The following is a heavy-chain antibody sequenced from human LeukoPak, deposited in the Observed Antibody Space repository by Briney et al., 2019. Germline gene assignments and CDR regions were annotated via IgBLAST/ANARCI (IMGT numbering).Heavy chain of an antibody. J-gene: IGHJ4*02. CDR1: GFTFSTYA. D-gene: IGHD3-10*01. CDR3: ARGSITMVRGLIIAFDS. Sequence: GGSLRLSCAASGFTFSTYAMHWVRQAPGKGLEYVSSISSNGGSTYYANSVQGRFTISRDNSKNTLYLQMGSLRAEDMAVYYCARGSITMVRGLIIAFDSWGQGTLVTVSS. CDR2: ISSNGGST. V-gene: IGHV3-64*01.